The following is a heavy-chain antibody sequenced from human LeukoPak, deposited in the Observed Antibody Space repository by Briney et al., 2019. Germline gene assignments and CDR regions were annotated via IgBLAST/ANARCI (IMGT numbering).Heavy chain of an antibody. CDR3: AKKHYDILTGYYSFDY. J-gene: IGHJ4*02. V-gene: IGHV3-23*01. CDR2: ISGRSGTT. Sequence: GGSLRLSCAASGFTFSSYEMNWVRQAPGKGLEWVSAISGRSGTTYYADSVKGRFTISRDNSKNTLYLQMNSLRAGDTAVYYCAKKHYDILTGYYSFDYWGQGTLVTVSS. D-gene: IGHD3-9*01. CDR1: GFTFSSYE.